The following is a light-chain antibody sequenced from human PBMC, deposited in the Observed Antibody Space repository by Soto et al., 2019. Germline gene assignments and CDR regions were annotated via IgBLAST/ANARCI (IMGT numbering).Light chain of an antibody. CDR2: EGS. Sequence: QSVLTQPASVSGSPGQSITISCTGTSSDVGSYNLVSWYQQHPGKAPKLMIYEGSKRPSGVSNRFSGSKSGNTASLTISGLQAENEADYYRCSYVGSSTFSVVFGGGTKLTVL. V-gene: IGLV2-23*03. J-gene: IGLJ2*01. CDR3: CSYVGSSTFSVV. CDR1: SSDVGSYNL.